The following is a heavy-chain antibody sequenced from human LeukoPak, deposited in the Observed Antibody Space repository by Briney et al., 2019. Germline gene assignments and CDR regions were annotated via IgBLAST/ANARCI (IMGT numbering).Heavy chain of an antibody. V-gene: IGHV3-48*02. CDR3: ATDQRYAFDY. J-gene: IGHJ4*02. CDR2: IRTTAEGAKYA. D-gene: IGHD3-9*01. CDR1: GFSFTDYP. Sequence: GGSLRPSCATSGFSFTDYPMNWVRQAPGKGLEWISNIRTTAEGAKYAYYADSVKGRVTISRDDGKNTLYLHMNSLRDDDTAVYYCATDQRYAFDYWGQGILVTVSS.